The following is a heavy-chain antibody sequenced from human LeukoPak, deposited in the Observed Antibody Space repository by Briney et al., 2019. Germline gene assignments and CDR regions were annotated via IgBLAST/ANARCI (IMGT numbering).Heavy chain of an antibody. D-gene: IGHD6-6*01. CDR1: GFTFSSYA. CDR3: ARDRSPIAARPGHGFDP. CDR2: ISYDGSNK. Sequence: GGSLRLSCAASGFTFSSYAMHWVRQAPGKGLEWVAVISYDGSNKYCADSVKGRFTISRDNSKNTLYLQMNSLRAEDTAVYYCARDRSPIAARPGHGFDPWGQGTLVTVSS. V-gene: IGHV3-30*04. J-gene: IGHJ5*02.